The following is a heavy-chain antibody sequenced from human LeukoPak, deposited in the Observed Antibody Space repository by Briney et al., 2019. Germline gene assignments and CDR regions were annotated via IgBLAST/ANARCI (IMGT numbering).Heavy chain of an antibody. CDR2: ISGSGGST. CDR3: AKVGYYVDYGENC. D-gene: IGHD4-17*01. Sequence: PGGSLRLSCAASGFTFSSYAMSWVRQAPGKGLEWVSAISGSGGSTYYADSVKGRFTISRDNSKSTLYLQMNSLRAEDTAVYYCAKVGYYVDYGENCWGQGTLVTVSS. CDR1: GFTFSSYA. J-gene: IGHJ4*02. V-gene: IGHV3-23*01.